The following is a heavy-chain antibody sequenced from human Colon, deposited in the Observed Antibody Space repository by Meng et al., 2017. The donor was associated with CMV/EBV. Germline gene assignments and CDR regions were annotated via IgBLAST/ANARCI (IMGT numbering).Heavy chain of an antibody. J-gene: IGHJ4*02. CDR2: VDYSGST. V-gene: IGHV4-61*01. Sequence: SETLSLTCNVSGGSVSSTIYYWNWLRQPPGKGLEWIGYVDYSGSTKYNPSLKSRVTISVDTSKNQFSLRLSSVTAADTAMYYCARDGRCSRSGGSCLDYWGQGALVTVSS. D-gene: IGHD2-15*01. CDR3: ARDGRCSRSGGSCLDY. CDR1: GGSVSSTIYY.